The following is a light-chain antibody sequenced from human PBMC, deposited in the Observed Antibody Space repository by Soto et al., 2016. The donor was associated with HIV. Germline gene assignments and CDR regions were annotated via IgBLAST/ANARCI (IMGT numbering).Light chain of an antibody. CDR2: QDN. CDR1: KLGDKF. V-gene: IGLV3-1*01. CDR3: QAWDSSTVV. Sequence: SYELTQPPSVSVSPGQTATITCSGEKLGDKFASWYQQKPGQSPLLVIYQDNKRPSGIPERFSGSNSGNTATLTISGTQAMDEADYYCQAWDSSTVVFGGGTKLTV. J-gene: IGLJ2*01.